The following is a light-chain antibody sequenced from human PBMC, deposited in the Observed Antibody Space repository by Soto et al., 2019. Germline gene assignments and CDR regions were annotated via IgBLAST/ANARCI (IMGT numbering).Light chain of an antibody. Sequence: DIQMTQSPSSLSASVGDRVTITCRASQSISSYLNWYQQKPGKAPKLLIYAASSLQSGVPSRFSGSGSGTDFTLTISSLQPEDFETYYCQQSYRTPLTLGPGTKVDIK. J-gene: IGKJ3*01. V-gene: IGKV1-39*01. CDR2: AAS. CDR3: QQSYRTPLT. CDR1: QSISSY.